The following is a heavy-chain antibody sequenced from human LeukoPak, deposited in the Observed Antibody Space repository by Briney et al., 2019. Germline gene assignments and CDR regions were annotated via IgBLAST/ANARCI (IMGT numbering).Heavy chain of an antibody. CDR1: GFTFSSYS. D-gene: IGHD6-13*01. CDR3: ARDGSAPGLYFDS. CDR2: ISSGVSYI. Sequence: GGSLRLSCAASGFTFSSYSMNWVRQAPGKGLEWVSSISSGVSYIYYADSVKGRLTISRDNAKNSLYLQMNSLRAEDTAVYYCARDGSAPGLYFDSWGQGTLVTVSS. J-gene: IGHJ4*02. V-gene: IGHV3-21*01.